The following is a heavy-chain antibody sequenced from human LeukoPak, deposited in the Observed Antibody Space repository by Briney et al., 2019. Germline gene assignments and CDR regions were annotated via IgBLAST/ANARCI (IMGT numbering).Heavy chain of an antibody. CDR2: INSDGSST. D-gene: IGHD3-22*01. J-gene: IGHJ4*02. CDR1: GFTFSSYW. CDR3: ARDPGHYYYDSSGYYDY. Sequence: GGSLRLSCAASGFTFSSYWMHWVRQAPGKGLVWVSRINSDGSSTSYADSVKGRFTISRDNAKNTLYLQMNSLRAEDTAVYYCARDPGHYYYDSSGYYDYWGQGTLVTVSS. V-gene: IGHV3-74*01.